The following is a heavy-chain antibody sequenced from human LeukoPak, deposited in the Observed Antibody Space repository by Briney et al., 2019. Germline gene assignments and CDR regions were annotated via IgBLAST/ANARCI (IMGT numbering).Heavy chain of an antibody. J-gene: IGHJ6*03. Sequence: GASVKVSCKASGYTFTSYAISWVRQAPGQGLEWMGGIIPIFGTANYAQKFQGRVTITADKSTSTAYMELSSLRSEDTAVYYCARAYGDYYYYYYYYMDVWGKGTTVTVSS. D-gene: IGHD4-17*01. V-gene: IGHV1-69*06. CDR2: IIPIFGTA. CDR1: GYTFTSYA. CDR3: ARAYGDYYYYYYYYMDV.